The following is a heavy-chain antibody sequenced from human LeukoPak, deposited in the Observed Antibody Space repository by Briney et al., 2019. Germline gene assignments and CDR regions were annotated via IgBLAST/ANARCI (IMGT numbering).Heavy chain of an antibody. CDR3: ARDLTTSEAFDY. CDR2: IWYDGSNK. J-gene: IGHJ4*02. V-gene: IGHV3-33*01. Sequence: GMSLRLSCAASGFTFSSYGMHWVRQAPGKGLEWVAVIWYDGSNKYYADSVKGRFTTSRDNSKNTLYLQMNSLRAEDTAVYYCARDLTTSEAFDYWGQGTLVTVSS. CDR1: GFTFSSYG. D-gene: IGHD4-11*01.